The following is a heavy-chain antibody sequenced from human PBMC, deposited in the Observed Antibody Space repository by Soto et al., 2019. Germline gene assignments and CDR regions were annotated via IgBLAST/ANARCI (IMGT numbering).Heavy chain of an antibody. D-gene: IGHD3-22*01. Sequence: PSETLSLTCAVYGGSFSGYFWSWIRQPPGKGLEWIGEINHSGSTNYNPSPKSRVTISVDTAKNQFSLKLSSVTAADAAVYYCESLAVDSIYFYSGMAVWGQGNTVTVSS. J-gene: IGHJ6*02. CDR3: ESLAVDSIYFYSGMAV. CDR2: INHSGST. CDR1: GGSFSGYF. V-gene: IGHV4-34*01.